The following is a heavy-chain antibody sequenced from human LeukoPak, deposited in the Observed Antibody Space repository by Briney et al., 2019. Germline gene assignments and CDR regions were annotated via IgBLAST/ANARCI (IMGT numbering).Heavy chain of an antibody. CDR2: ISSSSSTI. J-gene: IGHJ6*03. V-gene: IGHV3-48*01. CDR3: ARVAYYYDSSGYYHYYHYMDV. CDR1: GFTFSSYS. D-gene: IGHD3-22*01. Sequence: PGGSLRLSCAASGFTFSSYSMNWVRQAPGKGLEWVSYISSSSSTIYYADSVKGRFTISRDNAKNSLYLQMNSLRAEDTAVYYCARVAYYYDSSGYYHYYHYMDVWGKGTTVTVSS.